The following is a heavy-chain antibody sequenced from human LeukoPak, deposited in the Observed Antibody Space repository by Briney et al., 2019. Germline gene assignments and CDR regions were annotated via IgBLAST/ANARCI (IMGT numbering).Heavy chain of an antibody. CDR2: INHNSGGT. V-gene: IGHV1-2*02. CDR3: ARDFSITIFGVVDNWFDP. J-gene: IGHJ5*02. D-gene: IGHD3-3*01. Sequence: ASVKVSCKASGYTFTGYYMHWVRQAPGQGLEWMGWINHNSGGTNYAQKFQGRVTMTRDTSISTAYMELSRLRSDDTAVYYCARDFSITIFGVVDNWFDPWGQGTLVTVSS. CDR1: GYTFTGYY.